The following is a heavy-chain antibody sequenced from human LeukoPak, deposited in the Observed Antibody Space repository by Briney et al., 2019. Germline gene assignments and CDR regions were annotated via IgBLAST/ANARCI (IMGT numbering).Heavy chain of an antibody. CDR3: ARGSTARYYYDSSGYYRGAVDY. Sequence: ASVKVSCKASGYTFTSYDINWVRQATGQGLEWMGWMNPNSGNTGYVQKFQGRVTITRNTSISTAYMELGSLRSEDTAVYYCARGSTARYYYDSSGYYRGAVDYWGQGTLVTVSS. D-gene: IGHD3-22*01. V-gene: IGHV1-8*03. J-gene: IGHJ4*02. CDR2: MNPNSGNT. CDR1: GYTFTSYD.